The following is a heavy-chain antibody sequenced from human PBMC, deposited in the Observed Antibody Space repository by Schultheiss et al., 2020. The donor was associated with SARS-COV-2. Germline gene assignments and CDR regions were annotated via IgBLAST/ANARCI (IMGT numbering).Heavy chain of an antibody. CDR2: IYYSGST. J-gene: IGHJ6*02. CDR3: ALSGYYGVYYYYYYGMDV. V-gene: IGHV4-39*01. Sequence: SETLSLTCTVSGGSISSGGYYWGWIRQPPGKGLEWIGSIYYSGSTYYNPSLKSRVTISVDKSKNQFSLKLSSVTAADTAVYYCALSGYYGVYYYYYYGMDVWGQGTTVTVSS. D-gene: IGHD3-22*01. CDR1: GGSISSGGYY.